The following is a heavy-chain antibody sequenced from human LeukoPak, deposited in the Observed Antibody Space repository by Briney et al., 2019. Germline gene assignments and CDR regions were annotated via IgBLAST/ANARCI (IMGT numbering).Heavy chain of an antibody. Sequence: GASVKVSCKASGYTFTIYYMHLVRHAPGQGLERMGIINPSGGSTSSAQKFPGRVSMTRYISTTTVYMELSSLRSEDAGVYYCARALTPYDPFDYWGQGTLVSVSS. J-gene: IGHJ4*02. CDR2: INPSGGST. V-gene: IGHV1-46*01. CDR1: GYTFTIYY. CDR3: ARALTPYDPFDY. D-gene: IGHD3-22*01.